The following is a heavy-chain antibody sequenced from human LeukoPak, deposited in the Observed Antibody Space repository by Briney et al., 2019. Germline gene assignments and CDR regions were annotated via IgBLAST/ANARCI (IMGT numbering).Heavy chain of an antibody. J-gene: IGHJ4*02. CDR2: IIPIFGTA. D-gene: IGHD6-13*01. V-gene: IGHV1-69*05. CDR1: VGTFSSYA. CDR3: ARVGIAAAGTLDY. Sequence: GASVKVSCMASVGTFSSYAISWVRQAPGQGLEGLGGIIPIFGTANYAQKFQGRVTITTDESRSTAYMELSSLRSEDTAVYYCARVGIAAAGTLDYWGQGTLVTVSS.